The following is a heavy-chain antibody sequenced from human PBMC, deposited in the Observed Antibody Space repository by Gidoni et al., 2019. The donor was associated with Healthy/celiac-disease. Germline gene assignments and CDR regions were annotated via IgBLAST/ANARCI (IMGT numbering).Heavy chain of an antibody. J-gene: IGHJ4*02. V-gene: IGHV4-34*01. CDR1: GGSFRRYY. D-gene: IGHD6-6*01. CDR2: INHSGTT. Sequence: HVHLQQWGAGLLTPSETLSLTCAASGGSFRRYYWSWIRQPPGKGLEWIGEINHSGTTNSNPSRKSRVTISVDTSKNQFALKLSSVTAADTAVYYCARAGRSSIAARPRHFDYWGQGTLVTVSS. CDR3: ARAGRSSIAARPRHFDY.